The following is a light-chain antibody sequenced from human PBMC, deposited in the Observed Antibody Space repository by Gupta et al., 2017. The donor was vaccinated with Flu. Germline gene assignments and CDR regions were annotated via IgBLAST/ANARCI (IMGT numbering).Light chain of an antibody. V-gene: IGKV1-16*01. CDR1: QAITDS. Sequence: DIQMTQSPSSLSAFVGDRVTITCRASQAITDSLVWFQQKPGKAPKSLIFAASSLHSGVPSRFSGGGSGKVFTLTISSLQPEDFATYYCQQEDDNPHTFGQGTKMEVK. CDR3: QQEDDNPHT. J-gene: IGKJ2*01. CDR2: AAS.